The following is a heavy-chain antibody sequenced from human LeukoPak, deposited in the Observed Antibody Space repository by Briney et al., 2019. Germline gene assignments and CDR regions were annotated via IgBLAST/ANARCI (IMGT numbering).Heavy chain of an antibody. Sequence: GGSLRLSCAASGFTFSTYWMHWVRHAPGKGLVWVSRISSDGSSTSYAGSVKGRFTISRDNAKNTLYLQMNSLRAEDTAVYYCARSGAPTLDYWGQGTLVIVSS. CDR1: GFTFSTYW. D-gene: IGHD2-15*01. CDR2: ISSDGSST. J-gene: IGHJ4*02. V-gene: IGHV3-74*01. CDR3: ARSGAPTLDY.